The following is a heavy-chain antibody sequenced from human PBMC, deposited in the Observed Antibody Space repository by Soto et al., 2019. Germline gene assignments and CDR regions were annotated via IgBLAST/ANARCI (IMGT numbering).Heavy chain of an antibody. D-gene: IGHD3-9*01. J-gene: IGHJ5*02. CDR1: GFTFSSYA. CDR2: ISSSSSTI. V-gene: IGHV3-48*01. CDR3: ATNIFSPGS. Sequence: GGSLRLSCAASGFTFSSYAMSWVRQAPGKGLEWVSYISSSSSTIYYADSVKGRFTISRDNAKNSLYLQMNSLRAEDTAVYYCATNIFSPGSWGQGTLVTVSS.